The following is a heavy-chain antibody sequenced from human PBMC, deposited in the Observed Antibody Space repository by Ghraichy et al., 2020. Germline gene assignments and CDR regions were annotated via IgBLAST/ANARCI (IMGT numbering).Heavy chain of an antibody. CDR3: AKDAEIAVAGTGFDY. V-gene: IGHV3-30*18. CDR2: ISYDGSNK. J-gene: IGHJ4*02. D-gene: IGHD6-19*01. CDR1: GFTFSSYG. Sequence: GGSLRLSCAASGFTFSSYGMHWVRQAPGKGLEWVAVISYDGSNKYYADSVKGRFTISRDNSKNTLYLQMNSLRAEDTAVYYCAKDAEIAVAGTGFDYWGQGTLVTVSS.